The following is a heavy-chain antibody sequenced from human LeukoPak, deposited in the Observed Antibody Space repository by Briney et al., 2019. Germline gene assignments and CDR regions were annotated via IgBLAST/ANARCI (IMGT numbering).Heavy chain of an antibody. J-gene: IGHJ6*02. V-gene: IGHV4-59*01. CDR3: ARAETYYDILTGYSPQRGHYYYYGMDV. Sequence: SETLSLTCTVSGGSISSYYWGWIRQPPGKGLEWIGYIYYSGSTNYNPSLKSRVTISVDTSKNQFSLKLSSVTAADTAVYYCARAETYYDILTGYSPQRGHYYYYGMDVWGQGTTVTVSS. D-gene: IGHD3-9*01. CDR1: GGSISSYY. CDR2: IYYSGST.